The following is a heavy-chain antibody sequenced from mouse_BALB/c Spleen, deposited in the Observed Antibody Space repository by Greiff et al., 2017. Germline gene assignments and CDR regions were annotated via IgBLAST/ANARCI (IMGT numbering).Heavy chain of an antibody. V-gene: IGHV6-6*02. CDR1: GFTFSNYW. Sequence: EVKLEESGGGLVQPGGSMKLSCVASGFTFSNYWMNWVRQSPEKGLEWVAEIRLKSNNYATHYAESVKGRFTISRDDSKSSVYLQMNNLRAEDTGIYYCTRPDSGTWGFAYWGQGTLVTVSA. CDR2: IRLKSNNYAT. CDR3: TRPDSGTWGFAY. D-gene: IGHD4-1*01. J-gene: IGHJ3*01.